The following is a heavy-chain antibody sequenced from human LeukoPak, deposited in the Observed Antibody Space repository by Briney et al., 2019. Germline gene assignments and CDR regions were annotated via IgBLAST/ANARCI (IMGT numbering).Heavy chain of an antibody. D-gene: IGHD3-10*01. CDR3: ARLSVWFGKLYAFDP. V-gene: IGHV4-34*01. J-gene: IGHJ5*02. Sequence: PSETLSLTCAVYGGSFSGYYWSWIRQPPGKGLEWIGEINHSGSTNYNPSLKSRVTISVDTSKNQFSLKLSSVTAADTAVYYCARLSVWFGKLYAFDPWGQGTLVTVSS. CDR2: INHSGST. CDR1: GGSFSGYY.